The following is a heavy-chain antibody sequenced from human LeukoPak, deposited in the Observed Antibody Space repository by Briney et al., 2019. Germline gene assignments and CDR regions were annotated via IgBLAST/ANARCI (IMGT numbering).Heavy chain of an antibody. D-gene: IGHD2-2*01. J-gene: IGHJ6*03. V-gene: IGHV4-38-2*01. CDR2: IYHSGST. Sequence: SETLSLTCAVSGYSISSDYYWGWIRQPPGKGLEWIGSIYHSGSTYYNPSLKSRVTISVDTSKNQFSLKLSSVTAADTAVYYCARQVGDIVVVPAATGRAHLEFYYYMDVWGKGTTVTVSS. CDR3: ARQVGDIVVVPAATGRAHLEFYYYMDV. CDR1: GYSISSDYY.